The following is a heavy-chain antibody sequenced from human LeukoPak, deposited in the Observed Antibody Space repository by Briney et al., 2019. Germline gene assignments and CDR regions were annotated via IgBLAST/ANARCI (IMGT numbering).Heavy chain of an antibody. D-gene: IGHD3-10*01. J-gene: IGHJ4*02. V-gene: IGHV3-23*01. CDR2: ISERGGSS. CDR1: GISLSNYG. CDR3: AKRGIVIRAVIIIGFHKEAYYFDY. Sequence: GGSLRLTCVGSGISLSNYGMSWDRHAPGIELEWFSSISERGGSSNYEDSVKGRFIISRDTSKNTVYLQMNSLRVEDTAVYFCAKRGIVIRAVIIIGFHKEAYYFDYWGQGILVTVSS.